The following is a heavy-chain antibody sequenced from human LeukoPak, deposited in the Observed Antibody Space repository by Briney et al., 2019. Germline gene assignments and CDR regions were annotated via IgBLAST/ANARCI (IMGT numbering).Heavy chain of an antibody. V-gene: IGHV1-69*13. Sequence: SVKVSCKASGYTFTGYYMHWVRQAPGQGLEWMGGIIPIFGTANYAQKFQGRVTITADESTSTAYMELSSLRSEDTAVYYCARAIDGYNGGYWGQGTLVTVSS. CDR1: GYTFTGYY. CDR3: ARAIDGYNGGY. CDR2: IIPIFGTA. D-gene: IGHD5-24*01. J-gene: IGHJ4*02.